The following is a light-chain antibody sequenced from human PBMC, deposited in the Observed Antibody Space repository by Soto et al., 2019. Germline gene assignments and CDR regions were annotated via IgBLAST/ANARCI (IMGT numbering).Light chain of an antibody. CDR1: QSVSSS. J-gene: IGKJ2*01. Sequence: EVVMTHPPATLSVFPGQRVTLSCRASQSVSSSLAWYQQKPGQAPRLLIYSASTRATGIPARFSGSGSGTEFTLTISGLESEDFAVYYCQQYINGYTFGQGTKLEIK. CDR3: QQYINGYT. CDR2: SAS. V-gene: IGKV3-15*01.